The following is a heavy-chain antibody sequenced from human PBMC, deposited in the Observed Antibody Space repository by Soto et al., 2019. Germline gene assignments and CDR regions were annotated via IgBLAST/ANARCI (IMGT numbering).Heavy chain of an antibody. CDR3: ARDPPETKDYGLDV. D-gene: IGHD1-7*01. V-gene: IGHV3-66*01. CDR2: IYTDRST. Sequence: GGSLRLSCAASGFTVNSHFMSWVRQAPGKGLEWVSFIYTDRSTYYAGSVKGRFTISRDDSENTVYLQMNSLRAEDTAVYYCARDPPETKDYGLDVWGQGTTVTVAS. CDR1: GFTVNSHF. J-gene: IGHJ6*02.